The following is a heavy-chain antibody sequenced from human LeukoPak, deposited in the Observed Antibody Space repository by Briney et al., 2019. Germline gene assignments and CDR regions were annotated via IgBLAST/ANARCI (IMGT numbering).Heavy chain of an antibody. CDR1: GFTFTSSA. V-gene: IGHV1-58*01. CDR3: AREGGYYYGSGSLETDLNWFDP. CDR2: IVVGSGNT. Sequence: ASVKVSCKASGFTFTSSAVQWVRQARGQRLEWIGWIVVGSGNTNYAQKFQGRVTITADKSTSTAYTELSSLRSEDTAVYYCAREGGYYYGSGSLETDLNWFDPWGQGTLVTVSS. D-gene: IGHD3-10*01. J-gene: IGHJ5*02.